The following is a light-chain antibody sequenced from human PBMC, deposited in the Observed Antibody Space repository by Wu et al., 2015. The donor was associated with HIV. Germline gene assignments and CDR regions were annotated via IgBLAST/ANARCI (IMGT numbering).Light chain of an antibody. J-gene: IGKJ4*01. Sequence: EIVLTQSPATLSLSPGERATLFCRASQSVSSFLAWYQQKPGQSPRLLIYDISTRATGIPARFSGSGSGTDFTLTISGLDPEDSALYYCQRGEQLGPLCSTFGGGTKVEIK. CDR2: DIS. CDR1: QSVSSF. CDR3: QRGEQLGPLCST. V-gene: IGKV3-11*01.